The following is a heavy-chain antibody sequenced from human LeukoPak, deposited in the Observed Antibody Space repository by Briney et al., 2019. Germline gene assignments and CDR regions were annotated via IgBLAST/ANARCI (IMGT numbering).Heavy chain of an antibody. Sequence: SVKVSCKASGGTFSSYAISWVRQAPGQGLEWMGRIIPILGIANYAQKFQGRVTITADTSTSTAYMELRSLRSDDTAVYYCARDCSSTSCYTNYYYYGMDVWGQGTTVTVSS. D-gene: IGHD2-2*02. CDR3: ARDCSSTSCYTNYYYYGMDV. J-gene: IGHJ6*02. V-gene: IGHV1-69*04. CDR2: IIPILGIA. CDR1: GGTFSSYA.